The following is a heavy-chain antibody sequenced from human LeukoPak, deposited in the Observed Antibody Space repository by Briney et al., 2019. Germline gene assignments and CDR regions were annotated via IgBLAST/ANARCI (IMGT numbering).Heavy chain of an antibody. CDR3: ARDAGRYCSGGSCYSHDY. CDR2: INPNSGGT. CDR1: GYTFTGYY. D-gene: IGHD2-15*01. Sequence: ASVKVSCKASGYTFTGYYMHWVRQAPGQGLEWMGRINPNSGGTNYAQKFQGRVTMTRDTSISTAYMELSRLRSDDTAVYYCARDAGRYCSGGSCYSHDYWGQGTLVTVS. V-gene: IGHV1-2*06. J-gene: IGHJ4*02.